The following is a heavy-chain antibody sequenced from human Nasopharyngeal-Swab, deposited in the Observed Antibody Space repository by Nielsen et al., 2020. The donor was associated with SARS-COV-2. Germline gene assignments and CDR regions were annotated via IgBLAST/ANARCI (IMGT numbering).Heavy chain of an antibody. CDR1: GVIFSKYW. CDR3: AKDILPGRYDRTYDAFDI. D-gene: IGHD3-22*01. V-gene: IGHV3-74*01. CDR2: VNQDGSRT. Sequence: GESLKISCVASGVIFSKYWMHWIRQAPGKGLVWVSRVNQDGSRTDYADSVKGRFTISRDNSKNTLYLQMNSLRAEDTAVYYCAKDILPGRYDRTYDAFDIWGQGTMVTVSS. J-gene: IGHJ3*02.